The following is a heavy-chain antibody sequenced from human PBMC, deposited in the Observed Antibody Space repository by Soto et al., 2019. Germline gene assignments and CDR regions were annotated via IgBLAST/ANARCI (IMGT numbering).Heavy chain of an antibody. CDR2: TYYRSKWYN. V-gene: IGHV6-1*01. CDR3: ARLAPGGSGGGGDY. Sequence: PSQTLSLTCAISGDNVSSKSAAWNWIRQSPSRGLEWLGRTYYRSKWYNDYAVSVKGRISINPDTSKNQLSLQLNSVTPEDTAVYYCARLAPGGSGGGGDYWGQGTLVTVSS. D-gene: IGHD6-19*01. CDR1: GDNVSSKSAA. J-gene: IGHJ4*02.